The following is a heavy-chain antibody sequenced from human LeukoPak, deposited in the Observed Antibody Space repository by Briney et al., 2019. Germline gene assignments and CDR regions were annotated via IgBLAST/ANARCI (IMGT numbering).Heavy chain of an antibody. CDR3: AKGHHYGTGKSTPDY. CDR2: IYSGGST. Sequence: GGSRRRSGVVFGLTYSDAWMSWVRQAPGKGLEWVSVIYSGGSTYYADSVRGRFSISRDNSQNTLYLQMTSLRAEDTAVYYCAKGHHYGTGKSTPDYWGQGTLVTVSS. CDR1: GLTYSDAW. J-gene: IGHJ4*02. V-gene: IGHV3-53*01. D-gene: IGHD3-10*01.